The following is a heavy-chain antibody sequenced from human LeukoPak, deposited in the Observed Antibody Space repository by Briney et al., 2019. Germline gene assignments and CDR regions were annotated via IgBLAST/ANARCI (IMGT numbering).Heavy chain of an antibody. V-gene: IGHV3-30*18. CDR2: ISYDGINK. CDR1: GFTFSNYG. D-gene: IGHD4-17*01. J-gene: IGHJ4*02. CDR3: AKGGTSYGDYELDY. Sequence: GGSLRLSCAASGFTFSNYGMHWVRQAPGEGLEWVAVISYDGINKHYAVSVKGRFTISRDNSKNTLYLQMNSLRPEDTAVYYCAKGGTSYGDYELDYWGQGTLVTVSS.